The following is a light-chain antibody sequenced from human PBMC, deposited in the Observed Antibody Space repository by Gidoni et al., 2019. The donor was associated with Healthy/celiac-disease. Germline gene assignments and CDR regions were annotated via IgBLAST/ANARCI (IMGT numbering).Light chain of an antibody. CDR3: QQSYSTPRT. V-gene: IGKV1-39*01. CDR1: QRISSY. Sequence: DIQMPQSPSSLSASVGDRVTITCRANQRISSYLYWYQQKPGKAPTLLIYASSSLQSGVPSRFSGSGSGTDFTLTISSLQPEDFATYYCQQSYSTPRTFGQGTKVEIK. J-gene: IGKJ1*01. CDR2: ASS.